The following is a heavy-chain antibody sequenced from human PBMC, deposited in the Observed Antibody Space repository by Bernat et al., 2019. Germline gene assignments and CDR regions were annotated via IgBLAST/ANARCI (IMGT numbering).Heavy chain of an antibody. CDR2: ISYDGSNK. Sequence: QVQLVESGGGVVQPGRSLRLSCAASGFTFSSYGMHWVRQAPGKGLEWVAVISYDGSNKYYADSVKGRFTISRDNSKNTLYLQMNSLRAEDTAVYYCAKDLGYCSSTSCRTRFNWFDPWGQGTLVTVS. CDR3: AKDLGYCSSTSCRTRFNWFDP. V-gene: IGHV3-30*18. J-gene: IGHJ5*02. CDR1: GFTFSSYG. D-gene: IGHD2-2*01.